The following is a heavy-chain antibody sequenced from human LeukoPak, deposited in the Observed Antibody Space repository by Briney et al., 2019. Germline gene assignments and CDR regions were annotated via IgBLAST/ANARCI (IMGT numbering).Heavy chain of an antibody. CDR2: IYSGGST. CDR3: ARMVWAYYYFDY. D-gene: IGHD2-8*01. Sequence: GGSLRLSCAASGFTVSSNYMSWVRQAPGKGLEWVSVIYSGGSTYYADSVKGRFTISRDNSKNTLYLQMNSLRAEDTAVYYCARMVWAYYYFDYWGQGTLVTVSS. V-gene: IGHV3-53*01. CDR1: GFTVSSNY. J-gene: IGHJ4*02.